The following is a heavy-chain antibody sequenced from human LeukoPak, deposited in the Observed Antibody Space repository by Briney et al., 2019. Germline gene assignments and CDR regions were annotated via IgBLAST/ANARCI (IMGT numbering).Heavy chain of an antibody. D-gene: IGHD2-8*01. CDR2: IYYTGST. Sequence: SETLSLTCTVSRGSVSSSTYYWSWVRQPPGKGLEWIASIYYTGSTYYNPSLKSRVAISLDMSKNEFFLTMTSVTAADTAVYFCTAEKNGSPHYWGQGTQVTVSS. CDR3: TAEKNGSPHY. CDR1: RGSVSSSTYY. V-gene: IGHV4-39*07. J-gene: IGHJ4*02.